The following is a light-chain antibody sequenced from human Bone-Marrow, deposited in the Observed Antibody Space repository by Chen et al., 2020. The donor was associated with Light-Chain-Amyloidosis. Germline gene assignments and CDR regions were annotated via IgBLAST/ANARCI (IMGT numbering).Light chain of an antibody. CDR3: QVWDRSSDRPV. Sequence: SYVLTQPSSVSVAPGQTATIACGGNNIGSPSVHWYQQTPGQAPLLVVYDDSDRPSGIPERLSGSNSGNTATLTLSGVEAGDEADYYCQVWDRSSDRPVFGGGTKLTVL. CDR2: DDS. CDR1: NIGSPS. J-gene: IGLJ3*02. V-gene: IGLV3-21*02.